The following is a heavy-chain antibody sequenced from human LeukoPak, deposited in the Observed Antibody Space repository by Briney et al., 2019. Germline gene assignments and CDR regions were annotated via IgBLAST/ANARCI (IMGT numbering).Heavy chain of an antibody. Sequence: GRSLRLSCAASGFTFSSYAMHWVRQAPGKGLEWVAVISYDGSNKYYADSVKGRFTISRDNSKNTLYLQMNSLRAEDTAVYYCARDPLVVPAAIGMDVWGQGTTVTVSS. J-gene: IGHJ6*02. CDR3: ARDPLVVPAAIGMDV. V-gene: IGHV3-30-3*01. CDR1: GFTFSSYA. D-gene: IGHD2-2*02. CDR2: ISYDGSNK.